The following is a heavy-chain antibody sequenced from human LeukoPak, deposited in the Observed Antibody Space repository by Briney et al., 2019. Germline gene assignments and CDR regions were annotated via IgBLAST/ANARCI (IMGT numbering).Heavy chain of an antibody. V-gene: IGHV4-59*12. CDR3: ARDGGVVVPAANYYYYGMDV. Sequence: PSETLSLTCTVSGGSISSYYWSWIRQPPGKGLEWIGYIYYSGSTNYNPSLKSRVTISVDTSKNQFSLKLSSVTAADTAVYYCARDGGVVVPAANYYYYGMDVWGQGTTVTVSS. CDR2: IYYSGST. J-gene: IGHJ6*02. CDR1: GGSISSYY. D-gene: IGHD2-2*01.